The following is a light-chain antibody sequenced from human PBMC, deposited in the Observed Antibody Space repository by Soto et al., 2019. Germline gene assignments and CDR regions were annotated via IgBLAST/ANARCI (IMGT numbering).Light chain of an antibody. CDR2: KAS. J-gene: IGKJ1*01. CDR3: QQYYSYPWT. Sequence: DIQMTQSPSTLSASVGDRVTITCRASQSITSWLAWYQQKPGKAPKLLMYKASSLESGVPSRFSGSVSGPEFTLTISSLQPDDFATYYCQQYYSYPWTFGQGTNVEIK. V-gene: IGKV1-5*03. CDR1: QSITSW.